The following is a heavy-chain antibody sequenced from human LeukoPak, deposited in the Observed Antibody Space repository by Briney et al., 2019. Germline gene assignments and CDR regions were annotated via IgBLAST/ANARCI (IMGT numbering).Heavy chain of an antibody. CDR2: ISAYNGNT. CDR1: GYTFTSYG. J-gene: IGHJ4*02. V-gene: IGHV1-18*01. Sequence: ASVKVSCKASGYTFTSYGISWVRQAPGQGLEWTGWISAYNGNTNYAQKLQGRVTMTTDTSTSTAYMELRSLRSDDTAVYYCAREGYYDTTYYFDYWGQGTLVTVSS. D-gene: IGHD3-9*01. CDR3: AREGYYDTTYYFDY.